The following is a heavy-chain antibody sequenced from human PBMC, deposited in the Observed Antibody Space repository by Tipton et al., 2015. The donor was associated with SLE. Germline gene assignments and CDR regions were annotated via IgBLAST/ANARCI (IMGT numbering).Heavy chain of an antibody. Sequence: TLSLTCTVSGGSISSHYWSWIRQPPGKGLEWIGYIYYSGSTNYNPSLKSRVTISVDTSKNQFSLKLSSVTAADTAVYYCARGLTYRGSSYYLIMDVWGQWTTVTVSS. J-gene: IGHJ6*02. CDR3: ARGLTYRGSSYYLIMDV. V-gene: IGHV4-59*11. CDR1: GGSISSHY. D-gene: IGHD5-12*01. CDR2: IYYSGST.